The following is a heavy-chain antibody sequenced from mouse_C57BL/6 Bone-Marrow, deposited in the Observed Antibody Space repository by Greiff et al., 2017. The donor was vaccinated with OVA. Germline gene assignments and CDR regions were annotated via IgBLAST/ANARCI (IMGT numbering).Heavy chain of an antibody. Sequence: EVKLMESGGGLVKPGGSLKLSCAASGFTFSSYAMSWVRQTPEKRLEWVATISDGGSYTYYPDNVKGRFTISRDNAKNNLYLQMSHLKSEDTAMYYCAREDYGYDVQGYWGQGTTLTVSS. CDR1: GFTFSSYA. D-gene: IGHD2-2*01. CDR2: ISDGGSYT. J-gene: IGHJ2*01. CDR3: AREDYGYDVQGY. V-gene: IGHV5-4*01.